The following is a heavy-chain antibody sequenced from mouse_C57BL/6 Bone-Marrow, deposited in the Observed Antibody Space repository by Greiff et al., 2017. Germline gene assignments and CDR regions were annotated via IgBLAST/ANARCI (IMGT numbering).Heavy chain of an antibody. V-gene: IGHV5-6*01. D-gene: IGHD2-13*01. J-gene: IGHJ3*01. CDR1: GFTFSSYG. CDR3: ARQTRTRDDY. Sequence: EVKLVESGGDLVKPGGSLTLSCAASGFTFSSYGMSWVRQTPDKRLVWVATISSGGGYTYYPQSVKGRVTISRDKSTNTLYLQLSSLKSEDTAMYYCARQTRTRDDYWGQGTLVTVSS. CDR2: ISSGGGYT.